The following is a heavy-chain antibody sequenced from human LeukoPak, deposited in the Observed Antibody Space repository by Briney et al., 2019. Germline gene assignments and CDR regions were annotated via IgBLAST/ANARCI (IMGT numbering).Heavy chain of an antibody. CDR3: AKDLGAVGGAFDI. CDR1: GLTFSSYA. CDR2: ISGNGGST. Sequence: GGSLRLSCAASGLTFSSYAMSWVRQAPGKGLEWVSAISGNGGSTYYADSVKGRFTISRDNSKNTLYLQMNSPRAEDTAVYYCAKDLGAVGGAFDIWGQGTMVTVSS. D-gene: IGHD6-19*01. J-gene: IGHJ3*02. V-gene: IGHV3-23*01.